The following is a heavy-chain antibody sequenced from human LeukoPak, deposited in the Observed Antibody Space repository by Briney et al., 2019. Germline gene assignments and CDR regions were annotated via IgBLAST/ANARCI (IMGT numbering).Heavy chain of an antibody. V-gene: IGHV1-2*06. CDR1: GYTFADYF. J-gene: IGHJ4*02. CDR2: INANSGGT. Sequence: ASVKVSCKTSGYTFADYFIHWVRQAPGQGLDWMGRINANSGGTEYEQKFQGRVTMTRDTSISTAYVEVNWLISDDTAIYYCARDVSSTSNWEFDYWGQGTLVTVS. CDR3: ARDVSSTSNWEFDY. D-gene: IGHD1-26*01.